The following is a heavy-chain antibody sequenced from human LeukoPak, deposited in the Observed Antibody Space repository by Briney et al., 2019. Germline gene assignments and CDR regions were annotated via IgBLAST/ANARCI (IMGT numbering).Heavy chain of an antibody. CDR1: GGSIGSYY. CDR3: ARDRLPASYYYGMDV. Sequence: SETLSLTCTVSGGSIGSYYWSWIRQPPGKGLEWIGYIYYSGSTYYNPSLRSRITISVDTSKNQFSLKLSSVTAADTAVYYCARDRLPASYYYGMDVWGQGTTVTVSS. J-gene: IGHJ6*02. V-gene: IGHV4-30-4*08. D-gene: IGHD2-2*01. CDR2: IYYSGST.